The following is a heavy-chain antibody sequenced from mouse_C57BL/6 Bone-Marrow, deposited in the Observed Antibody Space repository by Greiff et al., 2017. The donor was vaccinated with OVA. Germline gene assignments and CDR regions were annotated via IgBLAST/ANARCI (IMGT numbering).Heavy chain of an antibody. CDR3: ARNYYGFAY. V-gene: IGHV2-9-1*01. CDR2: IWTGGGT. CDR1: GFSLTSYA. D-gene: IGHD2-1*01. J-gene: IGHJ3*01. Sequence: VKLMESGPGLVAPSQSLSITCTVSGFSLTSYAISWVRQPPGKGLEWLGVIWTGGGTNYNSAHISRQSISKYNSNSQVFLKMNSLPTDDSAGYYCARNYYGFAYWGQGTLVTVSA.